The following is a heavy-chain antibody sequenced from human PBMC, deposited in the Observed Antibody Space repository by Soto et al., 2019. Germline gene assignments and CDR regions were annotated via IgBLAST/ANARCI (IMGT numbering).Heavy chain of an antibody. J-gene: IGHJ4*02. CDR3: ARGDSSGWDFDY. CDR1: KFTFINYN. Sequence: GGSLRLSCAASKFTFINYNMNWVRQAPGKGLEWVSYISSSESTIYYADSVKDRFVIYRDNAKNALYLQMNSLRDEDTAVYYCARGDSSGWDFDYWGQGTLVTVAS. CDR2: ISSSESTI. D-gene: IGHD6-19*01. V-gene: IGHV3-48*02.